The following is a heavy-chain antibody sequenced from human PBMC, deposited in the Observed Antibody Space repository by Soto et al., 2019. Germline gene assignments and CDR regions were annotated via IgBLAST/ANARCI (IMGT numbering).Heavy chain of an antibody. J-gene: IGHJ1*01. V-gene: IGHV4-30-4*01. CDR2: IYYSGST. D-gene: IGHD5-12*01. CDR3: DRVSGGSGYDYPYFQH. CDR1: GGSISSGDYY. Sequence: QVQLQESGPGLVKPSQTLSLTCTVSGGSISSGDYYWSWIRQPPGKGLEWIGYIYYSGSTYYNPSLKSRVTISIDTSKNQFSLKLSSVTAADTAVYYCDRVSGGSGYDYPYFQHWGQGTLVTVSS.